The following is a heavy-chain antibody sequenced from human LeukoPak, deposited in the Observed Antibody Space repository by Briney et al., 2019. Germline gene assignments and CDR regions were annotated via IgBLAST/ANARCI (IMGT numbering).Heavy chain of an antibody. CDR3: SLIGIWLGDLQGFHH. D-gene: IGHD3-10*01. Sequence: PGGSLRLSCAASGFTFSNAMSWVRQAPGKGLEWVGRIISKADGGTTDYAAPVKDRFSISRDDSKNTLYLQMNSLETEDTAVYYCSLIGIWLGDLQGFHHWGQGTLVTVSS. CDR2: IISKADGGTT. CDR1: GFTFSNA. J-gene: IGHJ4*02. V-gene: IGHV3-15*01.